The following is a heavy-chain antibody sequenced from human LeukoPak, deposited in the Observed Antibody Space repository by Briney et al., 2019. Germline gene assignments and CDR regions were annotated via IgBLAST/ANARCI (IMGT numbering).Heavy chain of an antibody. V-gene: IGHV4-59*08. CDR2: IYYSGST. J-gene: IGHJ4*02. Sequence: KASETLSLTCTVSGGSISSYYWSWIRQPPGKGLEWIGYIYYSGSTNYNPSLKSRVTISVDTSKNQFSLKLSSVTAADTAVYYCARQVDDSSGYYPDYWGQGTLVTVSS. CDR3: ARQVDDSSGYYPDY. CDR1: GGSISSYY. D-gene: IGHD3-22*01.